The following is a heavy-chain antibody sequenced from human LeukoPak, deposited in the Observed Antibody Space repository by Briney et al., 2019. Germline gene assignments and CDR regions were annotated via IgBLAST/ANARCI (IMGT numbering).Heavy chain of an antibody. CDR3: ARHLNNCGDDCYIFDY. V-gene: IGHV1-2*02. CDR1: GYTFSTWN. Sequence: GASVKVSCKASGYTFSTWNLHWVRQAPGQGLEWMGWINPANGDTKYAQKFQGRVALTRDTSISTAYMEMSRLTSDDTAVFYCARHLNNCGDDCYIFDYWGQGTLVTVSS. D-gene: IGHD2-21*01. CDR2: INPANGDT. J-gene: IGHJ4*02.